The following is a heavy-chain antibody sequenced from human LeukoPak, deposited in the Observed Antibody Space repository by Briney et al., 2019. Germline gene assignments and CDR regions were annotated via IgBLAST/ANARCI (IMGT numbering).Heavy chain of an antibody. Sequence: ASETLSLTCTVSGESISGYYWSWIRQPPGKGLEWIGYIYYSGSTNYNPSLKSRVTISVDASKNQFSLKLSSVTAADTAVYYCARGVVIAPQTFDYWGQGTLVTVSS. CDR1: GESISGYY. D-gene: IGHD2-21*01. V-gene: IGHV4-59*01. CDR2: IYYSGST. CDR3: ARGVVIAPQTFDY. J-gene: IGHJ4*02.